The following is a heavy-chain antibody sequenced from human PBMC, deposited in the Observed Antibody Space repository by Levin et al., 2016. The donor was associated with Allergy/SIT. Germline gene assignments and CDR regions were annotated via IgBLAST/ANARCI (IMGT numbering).Heavy chain of an antibody. D-gene: IGHD3-22*01. CDR1: GFSLSNARMG. Sequence: SGPTLVKPTETLTLTCTVSGFSLSNARMGVSWIRQPPGKALEWLAHIFSNDEKSYSTSLKTRLTISKDASKNQVVLTMTNMDPVDTATYYCARHYYDSSGPAGLGYYFDYWGQGTLVTVSS. J-gene: IGHJ4*02. CDR3: ARHYYDSSGPAGLGYYFDY. CDR2: IFSNDEK. V-gene: IGHV2-26*01.